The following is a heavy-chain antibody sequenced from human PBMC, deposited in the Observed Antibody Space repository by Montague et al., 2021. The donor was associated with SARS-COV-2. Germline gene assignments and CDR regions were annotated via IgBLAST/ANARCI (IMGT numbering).Heavy chain of an antibody. CDR2: IYYSGST. CDR3: ARDTRITMIVVVQGYGMAF. V-gene: IGHV4-39*07. J-gene: IGHJ6*02. Sequence: SETLSLTCTVSGGSISSSSYYWGWIRQPPGRGLEWIGSIYYSGSTYYNPSLKSRVTISVDTSKNQFSLKLSSVTAADTAVYYCARDTRITMIVVVQGYGMAFGGQGTTVTVSS. D-gene: IGHD3-22*01. CDR1: GGSISSSSYY.